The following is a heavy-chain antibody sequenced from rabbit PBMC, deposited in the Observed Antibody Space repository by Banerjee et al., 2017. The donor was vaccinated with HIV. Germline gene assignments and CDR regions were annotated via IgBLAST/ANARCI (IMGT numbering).Heavy chain of an antibody. V-gene: IGHV1S29*01. J-gene: IGHJ4*01. CDR2: ITYGGSA. D-gene: IGHD7-1*01. CDR3: ARGTGDTGNGLNL. Sequence: VRQAPGKGLEYIGYITYGGSAYYASWVNGRFTISRHNAQNTLYLQLNSLTAADTATYFCARGTGDTGNGLNLWGPGTLVTVS.